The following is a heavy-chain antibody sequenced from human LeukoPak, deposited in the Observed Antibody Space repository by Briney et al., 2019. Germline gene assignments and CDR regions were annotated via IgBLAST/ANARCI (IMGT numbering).Heavy chain of an antibody. V-gene: IGHV3-33*06. J-gene: IGHJ4*02. CDR2: IWSDGTNT. CDR1: GFTFSHYG. CDR3: SNSGYDYSQASLDYFDY. Sequence: PGGSLRLSCATSGFTFSHYGMHWVRQAPGKGLEWVAVIWSDGTNTYYGDPVKGRFTISRDNFQRTVYLQMNSLRAEDTAVYYCSNSGYDYSQASLDYFDYWGQGTLVTVSS. D-gene: IGHD5-12*01.